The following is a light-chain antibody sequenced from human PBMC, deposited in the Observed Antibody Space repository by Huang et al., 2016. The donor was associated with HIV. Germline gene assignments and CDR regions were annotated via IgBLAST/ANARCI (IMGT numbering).Light chain of an antibody. CDR1: QGISNS. CDR3: QQYYSTPT. Sequence: DIQMTQSPSSLSPSVGDRVTITCRASQGISNSLAWYQQKPGKAPKLLLHATSRLERGFPSRFSGSGSGTDYTLTISSLQPEDFATYYCQQYYSTPTFGQGTKVESK. J-gene: IGKJ1*01. CDR2: ATS. V-gene: IGKV1-NL1*01.